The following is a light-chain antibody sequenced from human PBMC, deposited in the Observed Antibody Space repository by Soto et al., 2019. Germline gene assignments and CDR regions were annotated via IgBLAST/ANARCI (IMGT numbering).Light chain of an antibody. CDR2: GAS. Sequence: DIVMTQSPASLSVSPGEGVTLSCRASQSVGNDLAWYQQIAGQAPRLLIYGASPRATGVPARFSGSGSGTDFTLTISTLQSEDFAVYSCHQYYHWPPAWTFGQGTRVDIK. CDR1: QSVGND. J-gene: IGKJ1*01. V-gene: IGKV3-15*01. CDR3: HQYYHWPPAWT.